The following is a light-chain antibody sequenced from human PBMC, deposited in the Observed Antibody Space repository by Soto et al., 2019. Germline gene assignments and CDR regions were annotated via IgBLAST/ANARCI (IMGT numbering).Light chain of an antibody. J-gene: IGLJ2*01. V-gene: IGLV2-14*01. CDR3: CSYTTSITFV. CDR2: EVS. CDR1: SSDVGAYNY. Sequence: QSVLTQPASVSGSPGQSITISCTGTSSDVGAYNYVSWYQQYTGKVHKLMIFEVSRRPSGISDRFSGSKSGNTASLTISGLQAEDEADYYCCSYTTSITFVFGGGTKLTVL.